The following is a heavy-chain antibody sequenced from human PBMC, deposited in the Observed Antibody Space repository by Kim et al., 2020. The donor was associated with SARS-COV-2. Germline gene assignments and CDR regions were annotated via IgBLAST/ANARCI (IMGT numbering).Heavy chain of an antibody. CDR1: GFTFSSYT. CDR3: ARSAPRDDGVDCSGGSCYPFDH. V-gene: IGHV3-21*01. CDR2: ISSSSRYI. D-gene: IGHD2-15*01. Sequence: GGSLRLSCAASGFTFSSYTMNWVRQAPGKGLEWVSSISSSSRYIYYADSVKGRFTISRDNAKNSLYLQMNSLRAEDTTVYYCARSAPRDDGVDCSGGSCYPFDHWGQGSLVTVSS. J-gene: IGHJ4*02.